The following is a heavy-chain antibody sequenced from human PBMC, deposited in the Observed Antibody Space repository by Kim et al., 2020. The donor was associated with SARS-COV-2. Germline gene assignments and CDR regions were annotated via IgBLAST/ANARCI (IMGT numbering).Heavy chain of an antibody. V-gene: IGHV3-21*01. Sequence: YEDSGKGPLTLSRDNAKNSLYLQMSRLRAEDTAVYYCARVGQWELQGNYWGQGTLVTVSS. CDR3: ARVGQWELQGNY. D-gene: IGHD1-26*01. J-gene: IGHJ4*02.